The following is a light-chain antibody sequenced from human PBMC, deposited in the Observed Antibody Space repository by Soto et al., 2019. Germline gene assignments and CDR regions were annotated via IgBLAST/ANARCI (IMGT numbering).Light chain of an antibody. CDR3: QQCNNWPLT. V-gene: IGKV3D-15*01. Sequence: EIVLTQSPGTLSLSPGERATLSCRASQSVSSNFLAWYQEKPGQAPRLLIYGASNRATGIPDRFSGSGSGTEFTLTISSLQSEDFAVYYCQQCNNWPLTFGGGTKVDIK. J-gene: IGKJ4*01. CDR1: QSVSSN. CDR2: GAS.